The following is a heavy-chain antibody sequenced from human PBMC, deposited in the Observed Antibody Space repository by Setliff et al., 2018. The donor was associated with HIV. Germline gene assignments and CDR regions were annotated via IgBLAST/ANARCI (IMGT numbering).Heavy chain of an antibody. CDR3: ARSGGIGNYHWDV. CDR1: GFTFSDYY. CDR2: ISSSGTTI. D-gene: IGHD3-16*01. Sequence: PGGSLRLSCTASGFTFSDYYMSWIRQSPGKGLEWISYISSSGTTIYYADSVKGRFTISRDNAKNSLYLEMNSLRAEETAVYYCARSGGIGNYHWDVWGKGTTVTVSS. J-gene: IGHJ6*03. V-gene: IGHV3-11*04.